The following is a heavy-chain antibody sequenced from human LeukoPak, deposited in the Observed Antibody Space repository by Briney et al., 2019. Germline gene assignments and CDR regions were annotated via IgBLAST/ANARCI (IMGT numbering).Heavy chain of an antibody. CDR3: ASDYDSSGYYYH. CDR2: IYYSGST. D-gene: IGHD3-22*01. CDR1: DGSISSYY. J-gene: IGHJ5*02. V-gene: IGHV4-59*01. Sequence: SETLSLTCTVSDGSISSYYWSWIRQPPGKGLEWIGYIYYSGSTNYNPSLKSRVTISVDTSKNQFSLKLSSVTAADTAVYYCASDYDSSGYYYHWGQGTLVTVSS.